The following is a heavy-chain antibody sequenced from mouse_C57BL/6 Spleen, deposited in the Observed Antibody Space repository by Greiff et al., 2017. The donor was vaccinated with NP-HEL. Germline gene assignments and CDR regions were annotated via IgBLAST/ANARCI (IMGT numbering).Heavy chain of an antibody. V-gene: IGHV5-17*01. CDR3: ARPLRAMDY. J-gene: IGHJ4*01. CDR2: ISSGSSTI. CDR1: GFTFSDYG. Sequence: EVMLVESGGGLVKPGGSLKLSCAASGFTFSDYGMHWVRQAPEQGLEWVAYISSGSSTIYYADTVKGRFTISRDNAKNTLFLQMTSLRSEDTAMYYCARPLRAMDYWGQGTSVTVSS.